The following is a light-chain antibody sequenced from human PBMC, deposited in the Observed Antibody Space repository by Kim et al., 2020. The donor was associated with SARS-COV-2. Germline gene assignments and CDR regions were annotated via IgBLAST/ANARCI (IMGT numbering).Light chain of an antibody. Sequence: IQMTQSPSTLSASVGDRVTITCRASQSISGWLAWYQQKPGKAPKLLIYDASTLESGVPSSFSGSGSGTEFTLTISSLQPDDFAAYYCQQYNTYSRDFGQGTKVEIK. CDR1: QSISGW. CDR2: DAS. CDR3: QQYNTYSRD. J-gene: IGKJ1*01. V-gene: IGKV1-5*01.